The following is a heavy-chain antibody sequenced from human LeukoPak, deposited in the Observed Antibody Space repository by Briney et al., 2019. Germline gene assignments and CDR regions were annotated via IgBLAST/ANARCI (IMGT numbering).Heavy chain of an antibody. Sequence: GGSLRLSCAASGFTFSSYSMTWVRQAPGKGLEWVSSISSSSSYIYYADSVKGRFTISRDNAKNSLYLQMNSLRAEDTAVYYCARDGNYYDSSGYYSVADYWGQGTLVTVPS. CDR3: ARDGNYYDSSGYYSVADY. CDR1: GFTFSSYS. D-gene: IGHD3-22*01. CDR2: ISSSSSYI. J-gene: IGHJ4*02. V-gene: IGHV3-21*01.